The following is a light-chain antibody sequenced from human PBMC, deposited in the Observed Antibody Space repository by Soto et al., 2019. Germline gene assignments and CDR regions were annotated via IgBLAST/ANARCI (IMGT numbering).Light chain of an antibody. CDR2: GAS. V-gene: IGKV3D-20*02. CDR3: QQRNVWPPVT. Sequence: IVLTQSPGTLSLSPWERATLSCRASQSVSSSYLAWYQQKPGQAPRLLIYGASSRATGIPDRFSGSGSGTDFTLTISRLEPEDSAVYYCQQRNVWPPVTFGQGTRLEI. CDR1: QSVSSSY. J-gene: IGKJ5*01.